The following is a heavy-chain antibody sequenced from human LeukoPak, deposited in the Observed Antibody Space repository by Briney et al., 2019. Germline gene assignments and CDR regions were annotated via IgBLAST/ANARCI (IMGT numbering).Heavy chain of an antibody. V-gene: IGHV3-23*01. J-gene: IGHJ6*02. CDR2: ISGSGGST. CDR1: RFTFSSYA. Sequence: PGGSLRLSCAASRFTFSSYAMSWVRQAPGKGLEWVSAISGSGGSTYYADSVKGRFTISRDNSKNTLYLQMNSLRAEDTAVYYCAKDSWIQLWIPLVYYYYGMDVWGQGTTVTVSS. D-gene: IGHD5-18*01. CDR3: AKDSWIQLWIPLVYYYYGMDV.